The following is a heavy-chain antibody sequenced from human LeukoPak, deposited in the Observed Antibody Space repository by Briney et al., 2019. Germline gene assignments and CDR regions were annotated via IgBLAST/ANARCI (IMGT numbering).Heavy chain of an antibody. CDR1: GYTFTSYA. CDR2: INAGNGNT. D-gene: IGHD3-3*01. CDR3: ARDGEYGDFWSGYYRDYYYGMDV. J-gene: IGHJ6*02. Sequence: ASVKVSCKASGYTFTSYAMHWVRQAPGQRLEWMGWINAGNGNTKYSQKFQGRVTITRDTSASTAYMELSSLRSEDTAVYYCARDGEYGDFWSGYYRDYYYGMDVWGQGTTVTVSS. V-gene: IGHV1-3*01.